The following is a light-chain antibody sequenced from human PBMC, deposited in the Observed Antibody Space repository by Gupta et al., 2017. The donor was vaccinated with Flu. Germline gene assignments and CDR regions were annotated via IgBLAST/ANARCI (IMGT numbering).Light chain of an antibody. CDR2: GNS. J-gene: IGLJ2*01. V-gene: IGLV1-40*01. Sequence: QSVLTQPPSVSGAPGQRVTISCTGSSSNIGAGYDVHWYQQLPGTAPKRLIYGNSNRPSGVPDRFSGYKSGTSASRAITGLQAEDEADDYCQYYDSSLSGSVFGGGTKLTVL. CDR3: QYYDSSLSGSV. CDR1: SSNIGAGYD.